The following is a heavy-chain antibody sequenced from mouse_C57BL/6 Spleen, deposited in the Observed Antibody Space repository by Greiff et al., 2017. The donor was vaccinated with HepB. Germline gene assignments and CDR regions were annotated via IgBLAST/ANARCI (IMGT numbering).Heavy chain of an antibody. CDR3: ARTYASSLFDD. D-gene: IGHD1-1*01. V-gene: IGHV5-17*01. Sequence: EVKLVESGGGLVKPGGSLKLSCAASGFTFSDYGMHWVRQAPEKGLEWVAYISSGSSNIYYADTVKGRFTISRDNAKNTLFLQLTSLRSEDTAMYYCARTYASSLFDDWGQGTTLTVSS. CDR1: GFTFSDYG. CDR2: ISSGSSNI. J-gene: IGHJ2*01.